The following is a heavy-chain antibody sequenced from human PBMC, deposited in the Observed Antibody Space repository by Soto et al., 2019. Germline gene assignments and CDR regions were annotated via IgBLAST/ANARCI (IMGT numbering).Heavy chain of an antibody. CDR3: ARDLNDYVWGSYRYPGD. Sequence: HPGGSLRLSCAASGFTFSSYAMHWVRQAPGKGLEWVAVISYDGSNKYYADSVKGRFTISRDNSKNTLYLQMNSLRAEDTAVYYCARDLNDYVWGSYRYPGDWGQGTLVTVSS. CDR2: ISYDGSNK. CDR1: GFTFSSYA. J-gene: IGHJ4*02. D-gene: IGHD3-16*02. V-gene: IGHV3-30-3*01.